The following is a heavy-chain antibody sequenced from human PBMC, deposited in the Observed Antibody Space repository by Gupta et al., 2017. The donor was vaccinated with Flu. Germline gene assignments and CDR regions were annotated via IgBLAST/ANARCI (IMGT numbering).Heavy chain of an antibody. V-gene: IGHV4-34*01. CDR1: YY. CDR2: INHSGSP. J-gene: IGHJ5*02. D-gene: IGHD3-10*01. Sequence: YYWHWVRQASGKGLEWIGDINHSGSPTYNPSLMSRATISVDTSKNQFSLRLNSVTAADAAVYYCAATVRPMIRGINSSRHRWFDPWGQGTLVIVTS. CDR3: AATVRPMIRGINSSRHRWFDP.